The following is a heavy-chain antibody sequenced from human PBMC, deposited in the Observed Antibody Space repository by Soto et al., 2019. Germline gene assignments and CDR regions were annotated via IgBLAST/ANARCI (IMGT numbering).Heavy chain of an antibody. CDR2: IYHSGST. Sequence: PSETLSLTCAVSGGSISSGGYSWSWIRQPPGKGLEWIGYIYHSGSTYYNPSLKSRVTISVDRSKNQFSLKLSSVTAADTAVYYCARGGVRANYYYYYGMDAWGQGTTVTVSS. V-gene: IGHV4-30-2*01. CDR3: ARGGVRANYYYYYGMDA. CDR1: GGSISSGGYS. D-gene: IGHD1-26*01. J-gene: IGHJ6*02.